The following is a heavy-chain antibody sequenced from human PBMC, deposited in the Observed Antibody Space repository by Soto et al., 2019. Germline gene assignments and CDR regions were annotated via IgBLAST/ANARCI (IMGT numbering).Heavy chain of an antibody. J-gene: IGHJ4*02. CDR2: ISSNGGST. D-gene: IGHD1-26*01. Sequence: SLGLGSSACGVTVKSCAMHWVCKAPGKGLEYVSAISSNGGSTYYADSVKGRFTISRDNSKNTLYLQMSSLTAEDTAVYYCVKDAISGSYEGYFDYWGQGTLVTVSS. CDR3: VKDAISGSYEGYFDY. CDR1: GVTVKSCA. V-gene: IGHV3-64D*06.